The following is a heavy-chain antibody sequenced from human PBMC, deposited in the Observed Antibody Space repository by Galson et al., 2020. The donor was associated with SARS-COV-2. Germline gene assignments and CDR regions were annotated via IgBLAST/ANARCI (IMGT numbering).Heavy chain of an antibody. CDR3: ARDVDTMVRGFILKTGYYGMDV. Sequence: ASETLSLTCTVSGGSISSYYWSWIRQPAGKGLEWIGRIYTSGSTNYNPSLKSRVTMSVDTSKNQFSLKLSSVTAADTAVYYCARDVDTMVRGFILKTGYYGMDVWGQGTTVTVSS. CDR1: GGSISSYY. J-gene: IGHJ6*02. V-gene: IGHV4-4*07. D-gene: IGHD3-10*01. CDR2: IYTSGST.